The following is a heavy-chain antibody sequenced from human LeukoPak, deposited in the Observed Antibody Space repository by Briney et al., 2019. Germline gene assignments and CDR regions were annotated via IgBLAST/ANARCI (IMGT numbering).Heavy chain of an antibody. D-gene: IGHD1-14*01. CDR3: XRAPEYGLYYFDY. J-gene: IGHJ4*02. CDR1: GGSISTSNYY. V-gene: IGHV4-39*07. Sequence: SETLSLTCTVSGGSISTSNYYWGWIRQPPGKGLEWIGSIYYSGSTYYNPSLKSRVTISVDTSKNQFSLKLSSVTPADTAGYYXXRAPEYGLYYFDYWGQGTLVTVSS. CDR2: IYYSGST.